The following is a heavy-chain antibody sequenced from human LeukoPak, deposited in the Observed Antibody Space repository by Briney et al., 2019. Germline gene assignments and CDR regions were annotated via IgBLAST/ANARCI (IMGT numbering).Heavy chain of an antibody. CDR2: INPNSGGT. CDR3: ARVESSGGGDWFDP. CDR1: GYTFTGYY. D-gene: IGHD2-15*01. V-gene: IGHV1-2*02. J-gene: IGHJ5*02. Sequence: ASVTVSCKASGYTFTGYYMHWVRQAPGQGLEWMGWINPNSGGTNYAQKFQGRVTMTRDTSISTAYMELSRLRSDDTAVYYCARVESSGGGDWFDPWGQGTLVTVSS.